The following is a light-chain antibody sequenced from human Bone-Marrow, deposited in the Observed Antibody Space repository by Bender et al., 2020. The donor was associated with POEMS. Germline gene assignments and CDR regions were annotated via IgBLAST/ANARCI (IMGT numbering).Light chain of an antibody. CDR3: QAWDSSTFG. Sequence: SYELTQPPSVSVSQGQTASITCSGDKLGDKYACWYQQKPGQSPVLLIYQDTKRPPGILERFSGSTSGNTATLTISGTQAMDEADYYCQAWDSSTFGFGGGTKLTVL. CDR2: QDT. V-gene: IGLV3-1*01. CDR1: KLGDKY. J-gene: IGLJ3*02.